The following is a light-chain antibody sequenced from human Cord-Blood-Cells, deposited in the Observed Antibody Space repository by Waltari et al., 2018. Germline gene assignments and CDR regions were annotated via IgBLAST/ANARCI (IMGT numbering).Light chain of an antibody. CDR3: SSYTSSSTLV. CDR1: SSDVGGYNY. V-gene: IGLV2-14*01. CDR2: DVS. Sequence: QSALTQPASVSGSPGQSITISCTGTSSDVGGYNYVSWYQQHPGKAPKRMNFDVSNRPSGVSNRFSGPKSGNTASLTTSGLQAEDEADYYCSSYTSSSTLVFGGGTKLTVL. J-gene: IGLJ2*01.